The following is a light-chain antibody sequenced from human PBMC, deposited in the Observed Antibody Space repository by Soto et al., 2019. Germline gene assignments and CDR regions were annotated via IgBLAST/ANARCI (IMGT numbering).Light chain of an antibody. CDR2: GAS. CDR1: QSVSSN. J-gene: IGKJ1*01. Sequence: EVVMTQSPATLSVSPGERATLSFRASQSVSSNLAWYQQKPGQAPRLLIYGASSRATGIPDRFSGSGSGTDFTLTISRLEPEDFAVYYCQQYGSLPRTFGQGTKVDIK. V-gene: IGKV3-20*01. CDR3: QQYGSLPRT.